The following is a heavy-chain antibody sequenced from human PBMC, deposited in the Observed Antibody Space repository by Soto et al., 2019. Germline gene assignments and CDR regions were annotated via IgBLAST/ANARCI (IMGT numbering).Heavy chain of an antibody. Sequence: QVQLVESGGGVVQPGRSLRLSCVTSGFTFSNYAIHWVRQAPGKGLEWVSVISFDGSDTYYADSVKGRFTISRDNSKNTLDLQMNSLRGEDTAVYYCARDISTLLNELGYYGMDVWGRGTTVTVSS. D-gene: IGHD3-9*01. CDR1: GFTFSNYA. J-gene: IGHJ6*02. CDR3: ARDISTLLNELGYYGMDV. V-gene: IGHV3-30-3*01. CDR2: ISFDGSDT.